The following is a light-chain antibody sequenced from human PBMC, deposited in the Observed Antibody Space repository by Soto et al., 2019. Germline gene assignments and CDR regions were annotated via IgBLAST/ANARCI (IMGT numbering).Light chain of an antibody. CDR1: SSNLGARYD. CDR3: QSYDKSLSGSV. CDR2: GSS. Sequence: QSVLTQPPTVSGAPGQTVTISCTGSSSNLGARYDVHWYQQVPGKAPKLLIFGSSDRASGVPDRFSGYKSGTSASLAITGLQADDEATYFCQSYDKSLSGSVFGGGTKLTVL. J-gene: IGLJ3*02. V-gene: IGLV1-40*01.